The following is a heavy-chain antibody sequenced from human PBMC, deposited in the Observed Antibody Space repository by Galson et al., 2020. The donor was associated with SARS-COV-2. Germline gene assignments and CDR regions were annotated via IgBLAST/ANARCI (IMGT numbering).Heavy chain of an antibody. CDR3: ARDQSNYNILTGYYSTDAFDI. Sequence: ASETLSLTCTVSGGSSSSGGYYWSWVRPHPGKGLEWIWYIYYSGSPYYNPSPKSRVTISVDTSKNQFSLKLSSVTAEDTAVYYCARDQSNYNILTGYYSTDAFDIWGQGTMVTVSS. J-gene: IGHJ3*02. CDR1: GGSSSSGGYY. CDR2: IYYSGSP. V-gene: IGHV4-31*03. D-gene: IGHD3-9*01.